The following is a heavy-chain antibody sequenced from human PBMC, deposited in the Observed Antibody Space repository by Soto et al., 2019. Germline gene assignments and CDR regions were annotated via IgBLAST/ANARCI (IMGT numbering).Heavy chain of an antibody. CDR2: IYPGDSDT. CDR3: ARQAGDSSPFWTPYYYYGMDV. V-gene: IGHV5-51*01. J-gene: IGHJ6*02. CDR1: GYSFTSYW. Sequence: GESLKISCKGSGYSFTSYWIGWVRQMPGKGLEWMGIIYPGDSDTGYSPSFQGQVTISADKSISTAYLQWSSLKASDTAMYYCARQAGDSSPFWTPYYYYGMDVWGQGTTVTVYS. D-gene: IGHD6-13*01.